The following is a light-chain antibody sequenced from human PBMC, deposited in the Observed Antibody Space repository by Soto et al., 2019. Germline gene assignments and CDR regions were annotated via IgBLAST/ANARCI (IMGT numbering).Light chain of an antibody. J-gene: IGKJ4*01. CDR3: QQRYDWPRIT. CDR2: DAS. V-gene: IGKV3-11*01. Sequence: EIVLAQSPATLSLSPGERATLSCRASQSVSSHLAWYQQKPGQAPRLLIYDASNRATGIPARFSGSGSGTDFTLTISSLEPADFAIYYCQQRYDWPRITFGGGTKVEIK. CDR1: QSVSSH.